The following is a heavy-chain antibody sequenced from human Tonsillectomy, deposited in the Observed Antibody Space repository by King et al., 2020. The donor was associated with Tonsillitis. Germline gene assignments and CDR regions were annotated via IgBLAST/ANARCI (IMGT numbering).Heavy chain of an antibody. CDR1: GFTFSSYG. CDR2: ISYDGTNK. CDR3: AKVHDYGSGSYFNYYYGMDV. V-gene: IGHV3-30*18. Sequence: HVQLVQSGGGVVQPGRSLRLSCAASGFTFSSYGMHWVRQAPGKGLEWVAVISYDGTNKYYADSVKGRFTISRDNSKNTLYLQMNSLRPEDTAVYYCAKVHDYGSGSYFNYYYGMDVWGQGTTVTVSS. D-gene: IGHD3-10*01. J-gene: IGHJ6*02.